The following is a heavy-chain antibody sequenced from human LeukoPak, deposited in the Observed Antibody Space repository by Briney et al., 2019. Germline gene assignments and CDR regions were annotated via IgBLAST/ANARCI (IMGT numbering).Heavy chain of an antibody. CDR2: INHSGST. D-gene: IGHD3-3*01. CDR3: ARAYRIWSGTLGY. V-gene: IGHV4-34*01. Sequence: PSETLSLTCAVYGGSFSGYYWSWIRQPPGKGLEWIGEINHSGSTNYNPSLKSRVTISVDTSKNQFSLKLSSMTAADTAVYYCARAYRIWSGTLGYWGQGTLVTVSS. CDR1: GGSFSGYY. J-gene: IGHJ4*02.